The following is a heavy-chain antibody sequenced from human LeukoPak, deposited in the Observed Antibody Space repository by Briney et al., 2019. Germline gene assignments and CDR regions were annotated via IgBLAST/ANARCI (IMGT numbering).Heavy chain of an antibody. J-gene: IGHJ4*02. D-gene: IGHD6-13*01. CDR2: MNPNSGNT. CDR1: GYTFTSYD. CDR3: ARDLRYSSNRAGFDY. V-gene: IGHV1-8*01. Sequence: ASVKVSCKASGYTFTSYDINWVRQATGQGLEWMGWMNPNSGNTGYAQKFQGRVTMTRNTSISTAYMELSRLRSDDTAVYYCARDLRYSSNRAGFDYWGQGTLVTVSS.